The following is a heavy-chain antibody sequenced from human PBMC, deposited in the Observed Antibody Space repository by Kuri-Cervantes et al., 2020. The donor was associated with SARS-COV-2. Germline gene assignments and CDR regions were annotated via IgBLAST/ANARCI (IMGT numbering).Heavy chain of an antibody. V-gene: IGHV3-48*01. CDR2: ISSSSSTI. Sequence: GESLKISCAASGFTFSSYSMNWVRQAPGKGLEWVSYISSSSSTIYYADSVKGRFTISRDNSKNTLYLQMNSLRAEDTAVYYCANDYDSSGYYRSSDYWGQGTLVTVSS. J-gene: IGHJ4*02. CDR3: ANDYDSSGYYRSSDY. D-gene: IGHD3-22*01. CDR1: GFTFSSYS.